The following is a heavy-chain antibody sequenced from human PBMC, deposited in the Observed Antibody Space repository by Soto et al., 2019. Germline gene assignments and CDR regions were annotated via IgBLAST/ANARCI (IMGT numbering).Heavy chain of an antibody. D-gene: IGHD6-19*01. V-gene: IGHV3-73*02. Sequence: EVQLVESGGGLVQPGGSLKLSCAASGFNFRGSTVHWVRQASGKGLEWLGRIRNKTNNYATAYAASVKGRFTISREDSRNTAYLQMNSLKTEDTAVYYCATIAVPGTSAFDIWGQGTMVTVSS. CDR1: GFNFRGST. J-gene: IGHJ3*02. CDR3: ATIAVPGTSAFDI. CDR2: IRNKTNNYAT.